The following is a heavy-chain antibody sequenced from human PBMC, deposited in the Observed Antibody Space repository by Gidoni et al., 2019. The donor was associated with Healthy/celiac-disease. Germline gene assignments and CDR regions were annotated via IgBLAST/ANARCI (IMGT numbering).Heavy chain of an antibody. J-gene: IGHJ6*02. D-gene: IGHD3-22*01. Sequence: QVQLQESGPGLVKPSENLSLTCTVSGASSSSYYWSWIRQPPGKGLEWIGYIYYSGNTNYNPSLKSRFTISVDTSKNQFSLKLSSVTAADTAVYYCARVGRDDSSGYYYYGMDVWGQGTTVTVSS. CDR3: ARVGRDDSSGYYYYGMDV. V-gene: IGHV4-59*01. CDR1: GASSSSYY. CDR2: IYYSGNT.